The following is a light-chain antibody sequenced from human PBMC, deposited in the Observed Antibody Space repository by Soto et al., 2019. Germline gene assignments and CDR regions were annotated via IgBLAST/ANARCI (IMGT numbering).Light chain of an antibody. V-gene: IGKV3-20*01. CDR3: QQYGSSPVLT. Sequence: EIVLTQSPGTLPLSPGERTTLSCRASQTVRNNYLAWYQQKPGQAPTLLIYDASTRATGIPDRFSGSGSGTDFTLTISRLEPEDFAVYYCQQYGSSPVLTFGGGTKVDIK. J-gene: IGKJ4*01. CDR1: QTVRNNY. CDR2: DAS.